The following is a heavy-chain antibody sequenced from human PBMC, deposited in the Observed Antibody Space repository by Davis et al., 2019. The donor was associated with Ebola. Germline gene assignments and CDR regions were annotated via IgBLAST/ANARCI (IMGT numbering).Heavy chain of an antibody. CDR2: TYYRSKWYN. CDR1: GDSVSSNSAA. CDR3: ARGVAVAGHQWNFDY. J-gene: IGHJ4*02. D-gene: IGHD6-19*01. V-gene: IGHV6-1*01. Sequence: PSETLSLTCAISGDSVSSNSAAWNWIRQSPSRALEWLGRTYYRSKWYNDFAVSVKSRITINPDTSKNQFSLQLNSVTPEDTAVYYCARGVAVAGHQWNFDYWGQGTLVTVSS.